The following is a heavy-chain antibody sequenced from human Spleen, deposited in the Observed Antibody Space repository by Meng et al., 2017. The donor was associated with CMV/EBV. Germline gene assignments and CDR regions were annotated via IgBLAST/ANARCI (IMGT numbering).Heavy chain of an antibody. CDR2: IKSKTDGGTT. D-gene: IGHD6-13*01. CDR1: GFSFSNAW. J-gene: IGHJ4*02. CDR3: TTGWYSSSWYGEKIDY. V-gene: IGHV3-15*01. Sequence: GESLKISCAASGFSFSNAWMSWVRQAPGKGLEWVGRIKSKTDGGTTDYAAPVKGRFTISRDDSKNRLYLQMNSLKTEDTAVYYCTTGWYSSSWYGEKIDYWGQGTLVTVSS.